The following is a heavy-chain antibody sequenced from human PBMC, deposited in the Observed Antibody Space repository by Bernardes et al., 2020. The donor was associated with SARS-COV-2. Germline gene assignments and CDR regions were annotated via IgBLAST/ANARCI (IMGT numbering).Heavy chain of an antibody. CDR3: VRDRGDTGWLEAFDF. Sequence: ASVKVSCKASGYTFTSFGISWVRQAPGQGLDWLGWVSAYNYDTKYAHQVQDRLTMTADRSTNTVYMELRSLRSDDTAVYYCVRDRGDTGWLEAFDFWGQGTMVSVSS. V-gene: IGHV1-18*01. CDR1: GYTFTSFG. D-gene: IGHD6-19*01. CDR2: VSAYNYDT. J-gene: IGHJ3*01.